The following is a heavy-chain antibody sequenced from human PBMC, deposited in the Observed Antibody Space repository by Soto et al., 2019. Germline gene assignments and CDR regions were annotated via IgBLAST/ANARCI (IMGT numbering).Heavy chain of an antibody. D-gene: IGHD2-15*01. CDR2: ISGSGGST. CDR3: AEDCSGGSCYSFWFDP. V-gene: IGHV3-23*01. CDR1: GFTFSSYA. J-gene: IGHJ5*02. Sequence: GGSLRLSCAASGFTFSSYAMSWVRQAPGKGLEWVSAISGSGGSTYYADSVKGRFTISRDNSKNTLYLQMNSLRAEDTAVYYCAEDCSGGSCYSFWFDPWGQGTLVTVSS.